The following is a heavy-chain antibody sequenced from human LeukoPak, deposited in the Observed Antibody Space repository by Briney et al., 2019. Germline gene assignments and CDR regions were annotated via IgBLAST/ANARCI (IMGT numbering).Heavy chain of an antibody. CDR1: GYTFTGYH. CDR2: INPNSGGT. D-gene: IGHD1-26*01. V-gene: IGHV1-2*02. CDR3: ARSGSGSYEGYFDY. Sequence: ASVKVSCKASGYTFTGYHMHWVRQAPGQGLEWMGWINPNSGGTNYAQKFQGRVTMTRDTSISTAYMKLSRLRSDDTAAYYCARSGSGSYEGYFDYWGQGTLVTVSS. J-gene: IGHJ4*02.